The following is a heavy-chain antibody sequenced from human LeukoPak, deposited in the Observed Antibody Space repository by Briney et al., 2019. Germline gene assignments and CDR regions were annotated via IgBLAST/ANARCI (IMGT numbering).Heavy chain of an antibody. Sequence: ASLKVSCKASGYSFTDYYMHWVRQAPGQGLEWMGTLNPNSGGTDYAQKFKGRVSMTRDTSITTAYMELRSLRSDDTAIYYCARDQSHYFDSSGYPYYFDYWGQGTVVTVSS. CDR1: GYSFTDYY. V-gene: IGHV1-2*02. J-gene: IGHJ4*02. D-gene: IGHD3-22*01. CDR2: LNPNSGGT. CDR3: ARDQSHYFDSSGYPYYFDY.